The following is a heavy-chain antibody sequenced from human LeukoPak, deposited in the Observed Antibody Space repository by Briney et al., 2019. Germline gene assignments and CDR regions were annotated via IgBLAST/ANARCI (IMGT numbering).Heavy chain of an antibody. Sequence: PGGSLRLSCAASGLTFSSYGMSWVRQAPGKGLEWVSAISGSGGSTYYADSVKGRFTISRDNSKNTLYLQMNSLRAEDTAVYYCAKPLRHFDWLAGYYFDYWGQGTLVTVSS. CDR3: AKPLRHFDWLAGYYFDY. CDR1: GLTFSSYG. V-gene: IGHV3-23*01. J-gene: IGHJ4*02. CDR2: ISGSGGST. D-gene: IGHD3-9*01.